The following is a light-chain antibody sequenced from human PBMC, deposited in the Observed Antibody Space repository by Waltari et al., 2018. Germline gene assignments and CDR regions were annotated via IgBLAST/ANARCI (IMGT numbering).Light chain of an antibody. CDR3: QQHATSPYT. CDR2: GAS. Sequence: DIVLTQSPGTLSLSPGERATLSCRASQSVNNNYLAWYQQKPGQAPRPLIYGASSRATGIPDRISGSGSGTDFTLTLSSLEPEDFAVYYCQQHATSPYTFGQGTKVEIK. CDR1: QSVNNNY. J-gene: IGKJ2*01. V-gene: IGKV3-20*01.